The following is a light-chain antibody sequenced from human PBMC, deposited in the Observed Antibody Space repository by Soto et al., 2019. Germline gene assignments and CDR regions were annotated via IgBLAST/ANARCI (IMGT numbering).Light chain of an antibody. V-gene: IGLV1-51*01. Sequence: QSVLTQPPSVSAAPGQKVTISCSGSSSNIGSNYVSWYQQLPGTAPKLLIYDNGKRPSGIPDRFSGSQSGTPATLGITGLQTGDEADYYCGTWDNSLSAVFGGGTQLTVL. J-gene: IGLJ2*01. CDR1: SSNIGSNY. CDR2: DNG. CDR3: GTWDNSLSAV.